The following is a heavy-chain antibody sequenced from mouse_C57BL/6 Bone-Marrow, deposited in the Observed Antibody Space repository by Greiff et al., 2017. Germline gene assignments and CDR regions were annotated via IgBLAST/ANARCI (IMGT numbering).Heavy chain of an antibody. CDR3: TTGYDGDPFDY. J-gene: IGHJ2*01. V-gene: IGHV14-4*01. CDR1: GFNFKDDY. D-gene: IGHD2-3*01. CDR2: IDPENGGT. Sequence: VQLQQSGAELVRPGASVKLSCTASGFNFKDDYMHWVKQRPEQGLEWIGWIDPENGGTGYASKFQGKATITADKSSTTAYLQLSSRTSEDTSVYYCTTGYDGDPFDYWGQGTTLTVSA.